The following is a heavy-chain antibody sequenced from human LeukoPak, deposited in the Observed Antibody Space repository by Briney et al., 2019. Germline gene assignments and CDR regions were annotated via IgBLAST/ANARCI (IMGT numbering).Heavy chain of an antibody. J-gene: IGHJ4*02. Sequence: GGSLRLSCGACGFTFSSSAMSWVRQAPGKGLEWVSTISGSGDRTYYADSVKGRFTISRDNSKNTLFLHMNSLRAEDTAVYSCAKGYYGSGSYGWFDYWGQGTLVTVSS. CDR1: GFTFSSSA. CDR2: ISGSGDRT. V-gene: IGHV3-23*01. D-gene: IGHD3-10*01. CDR3: AKGYYGSGSYGWFDY.